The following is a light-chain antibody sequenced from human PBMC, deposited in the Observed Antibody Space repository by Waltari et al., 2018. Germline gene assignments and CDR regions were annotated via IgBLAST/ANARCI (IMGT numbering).Light chain of an antibody. V-gene: IGKV3-11*01. CDR2: DTS. CDR3: QQRRSWPLT. J-gene: IGKJ4*01. Sequence: DIVLTQSPATQSLSPGERATLSCRASHSVDWYLSWYHQRPGQPPRLLIYDTSNRAPGITARFSGSGSDTDFTLTISSLEPEDCAVYYCQQRRSWPLTFGGGTKVEIE. CDR1: HSVDWY.